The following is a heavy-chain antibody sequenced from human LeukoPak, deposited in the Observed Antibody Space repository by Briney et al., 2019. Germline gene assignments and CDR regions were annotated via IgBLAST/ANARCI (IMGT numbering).Heavy chain of an antibody. D-gene: IGHD1-14*01. Sequence: GGSLRLSCAASGFTFSSYRMSWVRQAPGKGLEWVANIKQDGSEKYYVDSVKGRFTISRDNAKNSLYLQMNSLRAEDTAVYYCAREYIDYYYYMDVWGKGTTVTVSS. V-gene: IGHV3-7*01. J-gene: IGHJ6*03. CDR3: AREYIDYYYYMDV. CDR1: GFTFSSYR. CDR2: IKQDGSEK.